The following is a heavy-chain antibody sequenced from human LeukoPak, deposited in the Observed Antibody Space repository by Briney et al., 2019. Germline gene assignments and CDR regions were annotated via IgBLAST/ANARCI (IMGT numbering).Heavy chain of an antibody. Sequence: SETVSLTCTVSGCSISSSSYYWVWLRQPPGKGLEWIGNIYYSGSTYYNPSLKSRVTISVDTSKNQFSLKLSSVTAADTAVYYCARQAEYYDYVWGSYRYSDYWGQGTLVTVSS. D-gene: IGHD3-16*02. CDR1: GCSISSSSYY. J-gene: IGHJ4*02. CDR3: ARQAEYYDYVWGSYRYSDY. CDR2: IYYSGST. V-gene: IGHV4-39*01.